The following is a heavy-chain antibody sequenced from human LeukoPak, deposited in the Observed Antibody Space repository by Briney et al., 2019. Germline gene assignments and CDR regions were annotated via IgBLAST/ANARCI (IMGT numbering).Heavy chain of an antibody. V-gene: IGHV3-7*01. D-gene: IGHD4-17*01. CDR2: INPDGSGK. Sequence: GGSLRLSCAASGFTFNSYWMIWVRQAPGKGLEWVANINPDGSGKYYVDSVKGRFTISRDNAKNTVYLQMNSLRAEDTAVYYCAKDRSMTTVTPFDNWGQGTLVAVSS. J-gene: IGHJ4*02. CDR3: AKDRSMTTVTPFDN. CDR1: GFTFNSYW.